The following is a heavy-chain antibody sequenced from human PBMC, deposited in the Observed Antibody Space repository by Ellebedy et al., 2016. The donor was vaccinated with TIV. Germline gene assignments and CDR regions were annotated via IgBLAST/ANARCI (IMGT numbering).Heavy chain of an antibody. CDR2: IKQDGGEK. CDR3: AREWQYYSYYYGMDV. J-gene: IGHJ6*02. V-gene: IGHV3-7*03. CDR1: GFTFSSYE. D-gene: IGHD5-24*01. Sequence: GESLKISXAASGFTFSSYEMSWVRQTPGKGLEWVANIKQDGGEKDYVDSVKGRFTISRDNARNSLYLLMNSLRVEDTAVYYCAREWQYYSYYYGMDVWGQGTTVTVSS.